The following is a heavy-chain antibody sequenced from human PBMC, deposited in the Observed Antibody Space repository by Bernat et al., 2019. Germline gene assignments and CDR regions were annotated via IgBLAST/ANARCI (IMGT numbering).Heavy chain of an antibody. J-gene: IGHJ5*02. V-gene: IGHV3-23*01. CDR1: GFIFSNFA. Sequence: EVQLLESGGDLVQPGGSPRLSCAASGFIFSNFAMSWVRQAPGKGLEWVSTISSSGVSTYYADSVKGRFTISRDNSKNTLYLQIDSLRVEDTAVYYCAREGLGVVGVFDPWGQGTLVTVSS. D-gene: IGHD3-3*01. CDR2: ISSSGVST. CDR3: AREGLGVVGVFDP.